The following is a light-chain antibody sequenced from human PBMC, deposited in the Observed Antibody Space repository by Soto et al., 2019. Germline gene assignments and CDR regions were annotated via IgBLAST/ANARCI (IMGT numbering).Light chain of an antibody. Sequence: EIVMTQSPATLSVSPGERATLSCRASQSVLSKLAWYQRKPGQAPRLLIYGAFTRATDIPGRFSGSGSGTEFTLTISSLQSEDFAVYYCQQYNNWPITFGQGTRLEIK. CDR2: GAF. J-gene: IGKJ5*01. V-gene: IGKV3-15*01. CDR1: QSVLSK. CDR3: QQYNNWPIT.